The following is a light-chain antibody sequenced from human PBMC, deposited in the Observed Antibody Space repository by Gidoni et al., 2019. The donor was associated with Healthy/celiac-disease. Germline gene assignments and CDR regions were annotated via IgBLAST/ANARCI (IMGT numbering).Light chain of an antibody. J-gene: IGKJ4*01. CDR2: DAS. Sequence: IQMNPSPSSLSASVGDRVNITCQSSQDISNYLNWYQQKPGKAPKLLIYDASNLETGVPSRFSGSGSGTDFTFTISSLQPEDIATYYCQQYDNLPLTFXGXTKVEIK. CDR3: QQYDNLPLT. V-gene: IGKV1-33*01. CDR1: QDISNY.